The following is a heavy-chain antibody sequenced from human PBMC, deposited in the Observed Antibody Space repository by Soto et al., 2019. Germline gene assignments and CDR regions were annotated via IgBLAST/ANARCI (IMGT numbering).Heavy chain of an antibody. CDR3: ASRYGSAIDY. CDR1: GGTISSWY. CDR2: IYYSGST. V-gene: IGHV4-59*08. Sequence: QVQLQESGPGLVKPSETLSLTCTVSGGTISSWYWSWIRQPPGKGLEWIGFIYYSGSTNCTPSLXLXAXTXXDPSKTQFSLKLSSVTAADTAVYYCASRYGSAIDYWGQGTLVTVSS. J-gene: IGHJ4*02. D-gene: IGHD1-26*01.